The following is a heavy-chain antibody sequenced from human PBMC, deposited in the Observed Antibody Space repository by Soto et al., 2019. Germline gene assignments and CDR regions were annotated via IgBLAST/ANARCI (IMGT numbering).Heavy chain of an antibody. J-gene: IGHJ4*02. CDR1: GGTFSSYA. CDR3: ARGQPEDSSFDY. V-gene: IGHV1-69*13. Sequence: SVKVSCKACGGTFSSYAISWVRQAAGQGLEWMGGIIPSFGTANYAQKFQGRVTITADESTSTAYMELSSLRSEDTAVYYCARGQPEDSSFDYWGQGTLVTVSS. CDR2: IIPSFGTA. D-gene: IGHD6-6*01.